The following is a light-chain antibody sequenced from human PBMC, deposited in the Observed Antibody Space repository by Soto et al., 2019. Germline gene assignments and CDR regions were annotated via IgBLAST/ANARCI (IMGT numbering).Light chain of an antibody. V-gene: IGKV1-39*01. Sequence: DIQMSQSPSFLSASAGDRVTIFCRASQTISNFLHWYQQKPGKAPKLLIYSASNLESGVPSRFGGSGSGRDFTLSISSLEPEDFATYYCQQSYRNPRTFGLGTRVEIK. J-gene: IGKJ1*01. CDR3: QQSYRNPRT. CDR1: QTISNF. CDR2: SAS.